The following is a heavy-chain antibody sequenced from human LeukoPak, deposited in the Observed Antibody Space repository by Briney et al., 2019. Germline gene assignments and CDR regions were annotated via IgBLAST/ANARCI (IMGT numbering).Heavy chain of an antibody. CDR3: ARGGYSGYSRSGALYYYYGMDV. D-gene: IGHD5-12*01. Sequence: GGSLRLSCAASGFTFSSYAMSWVRQAPGKGLEWVSAISGSGGSTYYADSVKGRFTISRDNSKNTLYLQMNSLRAEDTAVYYCARGGYSGYSRSGALYYYYGMDVWGQGTTVTVSS. CDR1: GFTFSSYA. CDR2: ISGSGGST. J-gene: IGHJ6*02. V-gene: IGHV3-23*01.